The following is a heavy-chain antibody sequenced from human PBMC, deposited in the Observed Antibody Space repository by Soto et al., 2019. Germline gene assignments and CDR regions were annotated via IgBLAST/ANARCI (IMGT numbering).Heavy chain of an antibody. CDR1: GFTFSSYG. D-gene: IGHD3-22*01. J-gene: IGHJ6*02. V-gene: IGHV3-30*18. Sequence: GGSLRLSCAASGFTFSSYGMHWVRQAPGKGLEWVAVISYDGSNKYYADSVKGRFTISRDNSKNTLYLQMNSLRAEDTAVYYCAKVPYDSSGYYFYYYYGMDVWGQGTTVTVSS. CDR2: ISYDGSNK. CDR3: AKVPYDSSGYYFYYYYGMDV.